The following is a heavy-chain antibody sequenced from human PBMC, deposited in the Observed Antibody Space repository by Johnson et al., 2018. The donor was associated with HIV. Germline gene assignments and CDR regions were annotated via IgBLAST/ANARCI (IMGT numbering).Heavy chain of an antibody. D-gene: IGHD6-6*01. CDR1: GFTFSSYC. CDR3: ARDRAPFYSSSSTPFDVFDI. V-gene: IGHV3-30*03. J-gene: IGHJ3*02. Sequence: QVQLVESGGGVVQPGRSLRLSCAASGFTFSSYCMHWVRQTPGKGLEWVAVLSYDGGNKYYADSVKGRFTISSDNSKNTLYLHMNSLRAEDSAVYYCARDRAPFYSSSSTPFDVFDIWGQGTMVTVSS. CDR2: LSYDGGNK.